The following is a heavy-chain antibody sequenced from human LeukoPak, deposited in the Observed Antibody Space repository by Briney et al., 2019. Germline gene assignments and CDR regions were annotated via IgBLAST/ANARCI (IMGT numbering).Heavy chain of an antibody. V-gene: IGHV1-18*01. CDR2: ISAYNGNI. D-gene: IGHD2-15*01. CDR1: AYAFSSYG. CDR3: AREYCSGGSCYYPAFDY. Sequence: ASVKVSRKASAYAFSSYGITWVRQAPGQGLEWMGWISAYNGNISYAQKFQGRVTITADESTSTAYMELSSLRSEDTAVYYCAREYCSGGSCYYPAFDYWGQGTLVTVSS. J-gene: IGHJ4*02.